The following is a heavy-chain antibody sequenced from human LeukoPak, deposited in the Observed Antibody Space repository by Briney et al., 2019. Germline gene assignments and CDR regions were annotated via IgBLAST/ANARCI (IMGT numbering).Heavy chain of an antibody. CDR1: GGYIGTYY. J-gene: IGHJ6*03. Sequence: SETLSLTCIVSGGYIGTYYWSWIRQSPGKGLEWIGYIYVTGSTRYNPYLQSRVTISVDTSRNQFFLKMSSVTAADTAVYCARHIGGGIEDMDVWGTGTKVTVSS. CDR3: ARHIGGGIEDMDV. V-gene: IGHV4-59*08. CDR2: IYVTGST. D-gene: IGHD3-16*02.